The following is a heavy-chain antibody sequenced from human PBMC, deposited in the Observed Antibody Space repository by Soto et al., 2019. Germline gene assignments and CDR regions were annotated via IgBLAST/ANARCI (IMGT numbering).Heavy chain of an antibody. V-gene: IGHV3-33*01. Sequence: QVQLVESGGGVVQPGRSLRVSCAASGFTFSNYGIHWVRQAPGKGLEWVAIIWYDGSYKYYADSVKGRFTISRDNAKNSLYLQMNSLRDEDTAVYFCAREDIMGTRSFDYWGQGTRVTVSS. D-gene: IGHD1-26*01. CDR2: IWYDGSYK. CDR1: GFTFSNYG. J-gene: IGHJ4*02. CDR3: AREDIMGTRSFDY.